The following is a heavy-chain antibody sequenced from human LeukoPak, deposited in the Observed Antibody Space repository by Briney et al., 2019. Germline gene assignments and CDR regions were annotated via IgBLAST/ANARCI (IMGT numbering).Heavy chain of an antibody. D-gene: IGHD3-22*01. Sequence: GGSLRLSCAASGFTFGDYAMHWVRQTPGKGLEWVSGITWNSGGMGYADSVEGRFTISRDNAKSSLFLQMDSLRHEDTALYFCALLYYDRPFDHWGQGTLVTVSS. J-gene: IGHJ4*02. CDR1: GFTFGDYA. V-gene: IGHV3-9*01. CDR2: ITWNSGGM. CDR3: ALLYYDRPFDH.